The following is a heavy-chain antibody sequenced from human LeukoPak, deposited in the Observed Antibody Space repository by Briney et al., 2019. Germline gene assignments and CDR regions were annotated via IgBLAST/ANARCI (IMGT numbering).Heavy chain of an antibody. CDR2: IIPIFGTA. V-gene: IGHV1-69*05. Sequence: SVKVSCKASGGTFSSYAISWVRPAPGQGLEWMGGIIPIFGTANYAQKFQGRVTITTDESTSTAYMELSSLRSEDTAVYYCASRDPDSVVVPAASAGYYYYYMDVWGKGTTVTVSS. J-gene: IGHJ6*03. D-gene: IGHD2-2*01. CDR1: GGTFSSYA. CDR3: ASRDPDSVVVPAASAGYYYYYMDV.